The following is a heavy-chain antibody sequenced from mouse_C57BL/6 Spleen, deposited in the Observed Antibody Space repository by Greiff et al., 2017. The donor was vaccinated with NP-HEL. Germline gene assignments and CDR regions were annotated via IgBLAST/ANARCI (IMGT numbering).Heavy chain of an antibody. J-gene: IGHJ4*01. CDR1: GYTFTTYC. CDR2: IHPSDGDT. D-gene: IGHD2-10*02. V-gene: IGHV1-52*01. CDR3: AREYDNCYDMDY. Sequence: VQLQEPGAELVKPGASVKLSCKASGYTFTTYCMHWVKQNHVQGLEWIGNIHPSDGDTHYNEKFKGKATLTVDKSSSTVYLQLSRFTSDDSAVYYCAREYDNCYDMDYWGKGTTVTVSS.